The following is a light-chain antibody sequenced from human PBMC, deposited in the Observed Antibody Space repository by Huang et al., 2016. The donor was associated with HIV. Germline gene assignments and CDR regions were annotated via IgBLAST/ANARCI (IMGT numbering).Light chain of an antibody. V-gene: IGKV3-11*01. CDR1: QSVSSD. CDR2: GAS. CDR3: QQRSDWPRT. Sequence: EIVLTQSPATLSLSPGERATLSCMASQSVSSDLDWYQQKAGQAPRLLIYGASNRATGIPARFSGSGSGTDFTLTISSLEPEDFAVYYCQQRSDWPRTFGQGTKLEIK. J-gene: IGKJ2*01.